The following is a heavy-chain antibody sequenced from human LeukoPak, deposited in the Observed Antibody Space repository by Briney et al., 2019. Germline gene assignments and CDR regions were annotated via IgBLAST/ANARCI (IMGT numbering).Heavy chain of an antibody. J-gene: IGHJ4*02. V-gene: IGHV1-2*02. CDR2: INPNSGGT. CDR3: ARGGDGYNSVLDY. CDR1: GYTFTGYY. Sequence: GSVKFSCKASGYTFTGYYMHWVRQAPGQGLEWMGWINPNSGGTNYAQKFQGRVTITADKSTSTAYMELSSLRSEDTAVYYCARGGDGYNSVLDYWGQGTLVTVSS. D-gene: IGHD5-24*01.